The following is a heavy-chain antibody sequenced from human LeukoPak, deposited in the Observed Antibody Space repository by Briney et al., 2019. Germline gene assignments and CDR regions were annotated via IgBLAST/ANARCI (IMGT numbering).Heavy chain of an antibody. Sequence: SETLSLTCTVSGGSISSYYWSWIRQPAGKGLEWIGRIYTSGSTSYNPSLKSRVTISVDTSKNQFSLKLSSVTAADTAVYYCARGRAKGVLRFLEWLYWFDPWGQGTLVTVSS. CDR1: GGSISSYY. CDR2: IYTSGST. D-gene: IGHD3-3*01. CDR3: ARGRAKGVLRFLEWLYWFDP. V-gene: IGHV4-4*07. J-gene: IGHJ5*02.